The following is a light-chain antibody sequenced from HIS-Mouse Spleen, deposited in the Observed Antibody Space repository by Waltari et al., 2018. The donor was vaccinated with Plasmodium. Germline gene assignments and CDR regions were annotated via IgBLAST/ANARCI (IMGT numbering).Light chain of an antibody. J-gene: IGKJ1*01. Sequence: EIVMTQSPATLSVSPGERATLPCRASQSVSSNLAWDQQKPGQAPRLLIYGASTRATGIPARFSGSGSGTEFTLTISSMQSEDCAVYYCQQYNNWPPWTFGQGTKVEIK. CDR2: GAS. CDR3: QQYNNWPPWT. V-gene: IGKV3-15*01. CDR1: QSVSSN.